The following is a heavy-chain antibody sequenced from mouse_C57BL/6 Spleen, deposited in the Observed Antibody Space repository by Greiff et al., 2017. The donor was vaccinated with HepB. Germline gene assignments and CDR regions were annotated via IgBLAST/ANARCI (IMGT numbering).Heavy chain of an antibody. CDR1: GYSITSGYY. Sequence: EVKLMESGPGLVKPSQSLSLTCSVTGYSITSGYYWNWIRQFPGNKLEWMGYISYDGSNNYNPSLKNRISITRDTSKNQLFLKLNSVTTGDTATYYCAREGYFGVWGTGTTVTVSS. V-gene: IGHV3-6*01. CDR2: ISYDGSN. J-gene: IGHJ1*03. CDR3: AREGYFGV.